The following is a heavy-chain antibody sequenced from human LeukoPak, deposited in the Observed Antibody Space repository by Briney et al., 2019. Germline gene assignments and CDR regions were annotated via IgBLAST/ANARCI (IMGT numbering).Heavy chain of an antibody. CDR2: ISWNSSSI. V-gene: IGHV3-9*01. CDR1: GFTFDDYA. Sequence: GGSLRLSCAASGFTFDDYAMHWVRQAPGRGLEWVSGISWNSSSIGYADSVKGRFTISRDNSKNSLYLQMHSLRVEDTALYYCAKDIRKGDTVTILDYWGQGTLVTVSS. CDR3: AKDIRKGDTVTILDY. D-gene: IGHD4-17*01. J-gene: IGHJ4*02.